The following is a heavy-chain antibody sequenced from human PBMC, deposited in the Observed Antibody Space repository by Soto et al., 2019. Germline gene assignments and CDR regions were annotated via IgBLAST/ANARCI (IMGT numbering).Heavy chain of an antibody. CDR2: INHSGST. Sequence: SETLSLTCAVYGGSFSGYYWSWIRQPPGKGLEWIGEINHSGSTNYNPSLKSRVTISVDTSKNQFSLKLSSVTAADTAAYYCARGINSRGYYYYMDVWGKVTTVTVSS. V-gene: IGHV4-34*01. D-gene: IGHD3-16*01. J-gene: IGHJ6*03. CDR3: ARGINSRGYYYYMDV. CDR1: GGSFSGYY.